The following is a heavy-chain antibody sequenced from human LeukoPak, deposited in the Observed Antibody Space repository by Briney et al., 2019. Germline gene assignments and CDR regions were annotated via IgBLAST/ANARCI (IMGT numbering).Heavy chain of an antibody. J-gene: IGHJ6*02. V-gene: IGHV4-4*07. CDR2: ICTSGST. CDR3: ARATRATYSSSWYEVAYGMDV. Sequence: PSETLSLTCTVSGGSISSYYWSWIRQPAGKGLEWIGHICTSGSTNYNPSLKRRITMSVDTSKNQCSLKLSSVTAADTAVYYCARATRATYSSSWYEVAYGMDVWGQGTTVTVSS. CDR1: GGSISSYY. D-gene: IGHD6-13*01.